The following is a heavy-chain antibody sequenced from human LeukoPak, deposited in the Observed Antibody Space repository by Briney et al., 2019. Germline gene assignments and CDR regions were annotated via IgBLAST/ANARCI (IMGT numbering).Heavy chain of an antibody. Sequence: PGGSLRLSCAASGFTFDDYAMHWVRQAPGKGLEWVSAISGSGGSTYYADSVKGRFTISRDNSKNTLYLQMNSLRAEDTAVYYCAKTMVRGVDAFDIWGQGTMVTVSS. J-gene: IGHJ3*02. V-gene: IGHV3-23*01. CDR3: AKTMVRGVDAFDI. CDR1: GFTFDDYA. D-gene: IGHD3-10*01. CDR2: ISGSGGST.